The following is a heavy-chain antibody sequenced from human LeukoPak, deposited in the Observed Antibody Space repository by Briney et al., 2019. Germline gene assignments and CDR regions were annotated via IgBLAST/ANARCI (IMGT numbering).Heavy chain of an antibody. V-gene: IGHV4-59*11. CDR3: TRLLDNDSSGYPDTFDM. CDR1: GGSISSHY. CDR2: LFHSGST. Sequence: SETLSLTCSVSGGSISSHYWSWIRQPPGKELEWIGYLFHSGSTKYNPSLQSRVTISVDTSRNHFSLKLTSVTAADTAVYYCTRLLDNDSSGYPDTFDMWGQGTMVTVSS. J-gene: IGHJ3*02. D-gene: IGHD3-22*01.